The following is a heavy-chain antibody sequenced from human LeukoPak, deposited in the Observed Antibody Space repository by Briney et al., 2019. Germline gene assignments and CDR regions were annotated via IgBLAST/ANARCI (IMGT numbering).Heavy chain of an antibody. CDR1: GFTFSSYG. J-gene: IGHJ4*02. CDR2: IWYDGSNK. V-gene: IGHV3-33*01. Sequence: PGGSLRLSCAASGFTFSSYGMHWVRQAPGKGLEWVAAIWYDGSNKYYADSVKGRFTISRDNSKNTLYLQMNSLRAEDTAVYYCARDGGYYDSSGYYYTVGYYFDYWGQGTLVTVSS. CDR3: ARDGGYYDSSGYYYTVGYYFDY. D-gene: IGHD3-22*01.